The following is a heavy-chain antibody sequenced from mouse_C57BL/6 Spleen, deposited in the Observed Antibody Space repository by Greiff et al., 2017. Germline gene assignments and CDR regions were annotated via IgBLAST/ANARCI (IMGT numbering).Heavy chain of an antibody. CDR1: GYTFTSYW. J-gene: IGHJ3*01. Sequence: VQLQQSGAELVRPGSSVKLSCKASGYTFTSYWMDWVTQRPGQGLEWIGNIYPSDSETHYNQKFKDKATLTVDKSSSTAYMQLSSLTSEDSAVYYCARGGYGIPFAYWGQGTLVTVSA. CDR2: IYPSDSET. D-gene: IGHD1-1*01. V-gene: IGHV1-61*01. CDR3: ARGGYGIPFAY.